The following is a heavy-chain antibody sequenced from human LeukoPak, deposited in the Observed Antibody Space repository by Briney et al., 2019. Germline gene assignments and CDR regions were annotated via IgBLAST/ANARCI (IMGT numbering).Heavy chain of an antibody. D-gene: IGHD6-19*01. J-gene: IGHJ4*02. CDR1: GGSINDYY. V-gene: IGHV4-59*08. Sequence: SETLSLTCTVSGGSINDYYWSWIRRPPGKGLERIWYTHYSVYTNYNPSLKSRATTSVDPPKNQFSLKAGSVTAADTAVYYCASDSVALAGIDSWGQGTLVTVSS. CDR2: THYSVYT. CDR3: ASDSVALAGIDS.